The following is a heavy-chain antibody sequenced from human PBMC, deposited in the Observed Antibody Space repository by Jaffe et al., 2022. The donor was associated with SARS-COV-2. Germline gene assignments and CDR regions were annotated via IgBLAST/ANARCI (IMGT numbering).Heavy chain of an antibody. D-gene: IGHD2-2*01. CDR2: IYTSGST. CDR1: GGSISSGSYY. J-gene: IGHJ6*02. CDR3: ARDATWYCSSTSCPPYYYYYYGMDV. V-gene: IGHV4-61*02. Sequence: QVQLQESGPGLVKPSQTLSLTCTVSGGSISSGSYYWSWIRQPAGKGLEWIGRIYTSGSTNYNPSLKSRVTISVDTSKNQFSLKLSSVTAADTAVYYCARDATWYCSSTSCPPYYYYYYGMDVWGQGTTVTVSS.